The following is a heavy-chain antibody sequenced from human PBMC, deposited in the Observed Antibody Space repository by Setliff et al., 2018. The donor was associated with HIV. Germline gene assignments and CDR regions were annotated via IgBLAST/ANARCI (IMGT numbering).Heavy chain of an antibody. CDR1: GGSISSSTYY. Sequence: SETLSLTCAVSGGSISSSTYYWGWIRQPPGKGLEWIASIYQSGSTYYNPSLKSRVIISIDTSKNQFSLKLSSVTAADTAVYYCAVLRGYSYGYFFDYWGQGMLVTVSS. CDR3: AVLRGYSYGYFFDY. D-gene: IGHD5-18*01. J-gene: IGHJ4*02. V-gene: IGHV4-39*07. CDR2: IYQSGST.